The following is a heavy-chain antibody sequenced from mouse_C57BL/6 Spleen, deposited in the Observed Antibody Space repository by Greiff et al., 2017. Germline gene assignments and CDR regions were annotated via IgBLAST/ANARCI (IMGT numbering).Heavy chain of an antibody. CDR2: ISSGSSTI. CDR1: GFTFSDYG. V-gene: IGHV5-17*01. Sequence: EVKLMESGGGLVKPGGSLKLSCAASGFTFSDYGMHWVRQAPEKGLEWVAYISSGSSTIYYADTVKGRFTISRDNAKNTLFLQMTSLRSEDTAMYYCASNYEAWFAYWGQGTLVTVSA. D-gene: IGHD2-1*01. J-gene: IGHJ3*01. CDR3: ASNYEAWFAY.